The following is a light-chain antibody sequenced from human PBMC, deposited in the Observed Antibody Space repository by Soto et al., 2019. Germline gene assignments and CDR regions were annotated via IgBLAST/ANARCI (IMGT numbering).Light chain of an antibody. Sequence: QYVLTQPPSVSAAPGQKVTISCSGSSSNIGGNSVSLYQQLPGTAPKLLIYDDNKRPSGIPDRFSGSKSGTSATLRITGFQTGDEADYYCGSWDSSLSAYVFGTGTKVTVL. V-gene: IGLV1-51*01. J-gene: IGLJ1*01. CDR2: DDN. CDR1: SSNIGGNS. CDR3: GSWDSSLSAYV.